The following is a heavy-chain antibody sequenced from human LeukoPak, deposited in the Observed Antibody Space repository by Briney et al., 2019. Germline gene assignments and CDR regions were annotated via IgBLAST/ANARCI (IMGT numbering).Heavy chain of an antibody. CDR3: ATTLLALQCFDY. CDR2: FDPEDGET. D-gene: IGHD4-11*01. J-gene: IGHJ4*02. Sequence: ASVKVSCKVSGYTLTELSMHWVRQAPGKGLEWMGGFDPEDGETIYAQKFQGRVTMTEDTSTDTAYVELSSLRSEDTAVYYCATTLLALQCFDYWGQGTLVTVSS. CDR1: GYTLTELS. V-gene: IGHV1-24*01.